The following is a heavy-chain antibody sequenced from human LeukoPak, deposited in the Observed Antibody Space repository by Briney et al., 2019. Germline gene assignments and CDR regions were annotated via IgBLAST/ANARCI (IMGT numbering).Heavy chain of an antibody. J-gene: IGHJ3*02. CDR3: AIWWNAFDI. CDR1: GVTFSSYS. CDR2: ISSSSRTI. Sequence: PGGSLRLSCAASGVTFSSYSMNWVRQAPGKGLEWVSYISSSSRTIYYADSVKGRFTISRDNAKYSLYLQMNSLRDEATAVYYCAIWWNAFDIWGQGTMVTVSS. V-gene: IGHV3-48*02. D-gene: IGHD4/OR15-4a*01.